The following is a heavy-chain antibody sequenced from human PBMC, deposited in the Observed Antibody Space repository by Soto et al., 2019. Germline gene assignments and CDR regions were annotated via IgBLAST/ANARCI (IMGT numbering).Heavy chain of an antibody. D-gene: IGHD3-10*01. Sequence: PGGSLRLSCAASGFTFSSYSVNWVRQAPGKGLEWVSYISSSSSTIYYADSVKGRFTISRDNAKNSLYLQMNSLRAEDTAVYYCAREEFLPVYSYMDVWGKGTTVTVSS. CDR1: GFTFSSYS. CDR2: ISSSSSTI. J-gene: IGHJ6*03. V-gene: IGHV3-48*01. CDR3: AREEFLPVYSYMDV.